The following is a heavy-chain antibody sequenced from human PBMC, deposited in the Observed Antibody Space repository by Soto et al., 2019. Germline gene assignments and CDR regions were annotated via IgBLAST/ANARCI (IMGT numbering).Heavy chain of an antibody. CDR2: ISSSGST. J-gene: IGHJ5*01. D-gene: IGHD2-21*02. Sequence: WETLTLSCAASGDSFRGVGICCCLRHFPVRRVEVFGCISSSGSTYYYPALHIPISLSLYTSPNQLSLKLLSVTAADTAIYYCARTGVTGIVIGSHCFDPWGQGTMVTVSS. V-gene: IGHV4-38-2*01. CDR1: GDSFRGVGI. CDR3: ARTGVTGIVIGSHCFDP.